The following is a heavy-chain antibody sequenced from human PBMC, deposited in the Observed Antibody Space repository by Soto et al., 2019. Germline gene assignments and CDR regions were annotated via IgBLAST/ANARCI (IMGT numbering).Heavy chain of an antibody. D-gene: IGHD1-7*01. CDR1: GFTFSNAW. J-gene: IGHJ6*02. CDR3: TTGGGIFYNWIYFGTDYYYGMDV. V-gene: IGHV3-15*07. CDR2: IKSKTDGGTT. Sequence: GGSLRLSCAASGFTFSNAWMNWVRQAPGKGLEWVGRIKSKTDGGTTDYAAPVKGRFTISRDDSKNTLYLQMNSLKTEDTAVYYCTTGGGIFYNWIYFGTDYYYGMDVWGQGTTVPVSS.